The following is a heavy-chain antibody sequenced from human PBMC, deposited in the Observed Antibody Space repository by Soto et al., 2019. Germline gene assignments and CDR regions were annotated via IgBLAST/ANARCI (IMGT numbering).Heavy chain of an antibody. CDR3: AKDWSYRYTDFDH. CDR2: ISGSGGST. D-gene: IGHD3-16*02. J-gene: IGHJ4*02. Sequence: XXSLRLACAASGFSFSSYAMRWVRQAPGKGLEWVSAISGSGGSTYYADSVKGRFTISRDNSKNTLYLQMNSLRAEDTAVYYCAKDWSYRYTDFDHWGQGALVTVSS. V-gene: IGHV3-23*01. CDR1: GFSFSSYA.